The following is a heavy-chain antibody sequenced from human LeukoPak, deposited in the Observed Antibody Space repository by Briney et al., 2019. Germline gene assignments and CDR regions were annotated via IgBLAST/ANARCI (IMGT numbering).Heavy chain of an antibody. Sequence: NPSETLSLTCTVSGGSISSGSYYWSWIRQPAGKGLEWIGYIYYSGSTNYNPSLKSRVTISVDTSKNQFSLKLSSVTAADTAVYYCARDRGRWPVVGAFDIWGQGTMVIVSS. D-gene: IGHD2-15*01. CDR3: ARDRGRWPVVGAFDI. CDR2: IYYSGST. J-gene: IGHJ3*02. V-gene: IGHV4-61*10. CDR1: GGSISSGSYY.